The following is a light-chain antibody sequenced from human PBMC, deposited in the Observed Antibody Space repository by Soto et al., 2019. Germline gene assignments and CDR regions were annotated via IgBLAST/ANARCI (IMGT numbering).Light chain of an antibody. J-gene: IGKJ1*01. Sequence: DIVMTQSPLSLPVTPGEPASSSCRSSQSLLHSNRYTYLDWYLQKPGQSPQLLIYLGSNRASGVPDRFSGSGSGTDFTLKISRVEAEDVGVYYCMQTLQIPWTFGQGTKVDIK. CDR3: MQTLQIPWT. V-gene: IGKV2-28*01. CDR1: QSLLHSNRYTY. CDR2: LGS.